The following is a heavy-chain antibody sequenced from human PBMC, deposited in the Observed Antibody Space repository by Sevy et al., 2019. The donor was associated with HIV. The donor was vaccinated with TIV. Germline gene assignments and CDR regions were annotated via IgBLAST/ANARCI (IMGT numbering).Heavy chain of an antibody. CDR3: ARTERIAAAGLGWRGEHMGYYYYGMDV. Sequence: ASVKVSCKASGYTFTSYGISWVRQAPGQGLEWMGWISAYNGNTNYAQKLQGRVTMTTDTSTSTAYMELRSLRSDDTAVYYCARTERIAAAGLGWRGEHMGYYYYGMDVWGQGTTVTVSS. J-gene: IGHJ6*02. CDR1: GYTFTSYG. V-gene: IGHV1-18*01. D-gene: IGHD6-13*01. CDR2: ISAYNGNT.